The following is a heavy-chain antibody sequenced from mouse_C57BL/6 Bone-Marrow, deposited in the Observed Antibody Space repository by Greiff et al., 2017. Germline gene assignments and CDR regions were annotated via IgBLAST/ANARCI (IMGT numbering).Heavy chain of an antibody. D-gene: IGHD1-1*01. Sequence: VKLMESGPGLVAPSQSLSITCTVSGFSLTSYGVDWVRQSPGKGLEWLGVLWGGGSTNYNSALKSRLSISKDNSKSQVFLKMNSLQTDDTAMYYCASHYYGSSAYAMGYWGQGTSVTVSS. CDR2: LWGGGST. J-gene: IGHJ4*01. CDR1: GFSLTSYG. V-gene: IGHV2-6*01. CDR3: ASHYYGSSAYAMGY.